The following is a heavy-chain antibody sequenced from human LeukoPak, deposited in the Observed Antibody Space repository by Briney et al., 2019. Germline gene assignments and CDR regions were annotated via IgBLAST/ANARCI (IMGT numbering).Heavy chain of an antibody. J-gene: IGHJ4*02. V-gene: IGHV4-34*01. D-gene: IGHD3-22*01. Sequence: SETLSLTCAVYGGSFSGYYWSWIRQPPGKGQEWIGEINHSGSTNYNPSLKSRVTISVDTSKNQFSLKLSSVTAADTAVYYCARRTQGWLLLSNFDYWGQGTLVTVSS. CDR3: ARRTQGWLLLSNFDY. CDR1: GGSFSGYY. CDR2: INHSGST.